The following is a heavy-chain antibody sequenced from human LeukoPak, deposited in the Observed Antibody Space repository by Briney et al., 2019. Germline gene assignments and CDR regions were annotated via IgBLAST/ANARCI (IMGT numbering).Heavy chain of an antibody. J-gene: IGHJ4*02. D-gene: IGHD3-3*01. CDR3: AKAVFALRFLEWFFDY. CDR2: ISGSGGST. V-gene: IGHV3-23*01. CDR1: GFTFSSYA. Sequence: GGSLRLSCAASGFTFSSYAMSWVRQAPGKGLEWVSAISGSGGSTHYADSVKGRFTISRDNSKNTLYLQMNSLRAEDTAVYYCAKAVFALRFLEWFFDYWGQGTLVTVSS.